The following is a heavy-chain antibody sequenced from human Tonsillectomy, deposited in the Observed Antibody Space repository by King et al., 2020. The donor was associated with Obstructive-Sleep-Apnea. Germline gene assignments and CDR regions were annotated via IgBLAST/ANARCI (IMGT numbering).Heavy chain of an antibody. J-gene: IGHJ4*02. V-gene: IGHV4-31*03. Sequence: QLQESGPGLVKPSQTLSLTCTVSGGSISSGGYYWSWIRQHPGEGLGWIGYIYYSGSTYYNPSLKSRVTISVDTSKNQFSLQLSSVTAADTAVYYCAGGVPGEWELLREGYYFDYWGQGTLVTVSS. CDR1: GGSISSGGYY. CDR2: IYYSGST. D-gene: IGHD1-26*01. CDR3: AGGVPGEWELLREGYYFDY.